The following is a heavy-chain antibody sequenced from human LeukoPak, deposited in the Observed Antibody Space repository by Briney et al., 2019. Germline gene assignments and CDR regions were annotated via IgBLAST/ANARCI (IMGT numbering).Heavy chain of an antibody. V-gene: IGHV4-61*05. Sequence: SETLSLTCTVSDGSINSSSYYWSWIRQPPGKGLEWIGYFSNSGTNNYNPSLKGRVTMSVDTSKNQFSLKLSSVTAADTAVYYCARGSNWGDYWGQGTLVTVSS. D-gene: IGHD7-27*01. J-gene: IGHJ4*02. CDR3: ARGSNWGDY. CDR1: DGSINSSSYY. CDR2: FSNSGTN.